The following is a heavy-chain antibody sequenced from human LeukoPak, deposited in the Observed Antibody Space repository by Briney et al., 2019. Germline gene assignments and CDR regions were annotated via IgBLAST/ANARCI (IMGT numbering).Heavy chain of an antibody. Sequence: GGSLRLSCAASGFTFSSYAMSWVRQAPGKGLEWVSAISGSGGSTYYADSVRGRFTISRDNSENTLYLQMNSLRAEDTAVYYCAKSRSSNSWSALNYWGQGTLVTVSS. CDR3: AKSRSSNSWSALNY. CDR2: ISGSGGST. V-gene: IGHV3-23*01. D-gene: IGHD6-13*01. J-gene: IGHJ4*02. CDR1: GFTFSSYA.